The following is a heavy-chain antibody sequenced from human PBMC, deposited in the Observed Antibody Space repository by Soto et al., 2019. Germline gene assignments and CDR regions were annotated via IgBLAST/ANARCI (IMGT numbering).Heavy chain of an antibody. CDR3: ARGSVPVTFDY. D-gene: IGHD4-17*01. J-gene: IGHJ4*02. CDR1: GFTFSSYW. Sequence: EVQLVESGGGLVQPGGSLRLSCAASGFTFSSYWMHWVRQVPGKGLVWVSRINGDGNSINYADSVKGRFTISRDNAKNALYLQMNSLRGDDTAVYYCARGSVPVTFDYWGQGTLVTVSS. V-gene: IGHV3-74*01. CDR2: INGDGNSI.